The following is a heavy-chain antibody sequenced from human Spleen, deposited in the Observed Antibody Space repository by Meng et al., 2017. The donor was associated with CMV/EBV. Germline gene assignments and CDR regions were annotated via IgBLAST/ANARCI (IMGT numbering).Heavy chain of an antibody. J-gene: IGHJ5*02. CDR3: ARGGTYSSPKNNWFDP. Sequence: YGGSFSGYYWSGIRQPPGKGLEWIGEINHSGSTNYNPSLKSRVTISVDTSKNQFSLKLSSVTAADTAVYYCARGGTYSSPKNNWFDPWGQGTLVTVSS. CDR2: INHSGST. CDR1: GGSFSGYY. D-gene: IGHD6-13*01. V-gene: IGHV4-34*01.